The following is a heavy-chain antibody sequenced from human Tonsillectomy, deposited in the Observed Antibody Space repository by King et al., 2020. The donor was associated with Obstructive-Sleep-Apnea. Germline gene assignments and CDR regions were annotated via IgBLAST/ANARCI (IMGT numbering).Heavy chain of an antibody. D-gene: IGHD6-13*01. V-gene: IGHV3-11*01. CDR2: ISSSGTTK. Sequence: VQLVESGEGLVKPGGSLRLSCAASGFTFSDYYMNWIRQAPGTGLEWLSSISSSGTTKHYANSVKGRFTISRDNAKNSLYLQMNGLRAEDTAVYYCARDHIPAADIGGRVHWGQGTLVTVSS. CDR1: GFTFSDYY. J-gene: IGHJ1*01. CDR3: ARDHIPAADIGGRVH.